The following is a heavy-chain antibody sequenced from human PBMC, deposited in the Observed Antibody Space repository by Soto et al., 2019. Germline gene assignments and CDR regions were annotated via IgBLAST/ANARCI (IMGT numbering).Heavy chain of an antibody. J-gene: IGHJ4*02. CDR3: TRDGRGLGRLSLFEY. CDR2: IYSGETT. D-gene: IGHD2-21*02. Sequence: LRLSCAASGFNVNSDYMNWVRQTPGKGLEWVASIYSGETTYYADSVRGRFTISSDKSKNTLYFQLSSLRIEDTAVYYCTRDGRGLGRLSLFEYWGQGVLVTVSS. CDR1: GFNVNSDY. V-gene: IGHV3-53*01.